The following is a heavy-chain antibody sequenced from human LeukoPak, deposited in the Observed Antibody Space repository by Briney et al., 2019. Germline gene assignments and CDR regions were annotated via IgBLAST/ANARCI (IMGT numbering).Heavy chain of an antibody. CDR2: IWYDGSNK. CDR1: GFTFSNYG. Sequence: GGSLRLSCAASGFTFSNYGMHWVRQAPGKGLEWVAVIWYDGSNKYYADSVKGRFTISRDNSKNTLYLQMNSLRAEDTAVYHCAREVRNGGMDVWGQGTTVTVSS. D-gene: IGHD3-10*01. V-gene: IGHV3-33*01. J-gene: IGHJ6*02. CDR3: AREVRNGGMDV.